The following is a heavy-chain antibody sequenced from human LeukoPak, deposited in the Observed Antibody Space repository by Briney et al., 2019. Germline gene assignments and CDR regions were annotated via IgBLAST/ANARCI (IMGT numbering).Heavy chain of an antibody. Sequence: SLKVSCKPSRGTFCIYAISWVRQAPGQGLEWMGGIIPIFGTANTAQKFKVRFPFHANESTSTAYMELSSLRSEDTAVYYCHGDGSNSNAFDIWGQGTMVTVSS. CDR2: IIPIFGTA. CDR1: RGTFCIYA. V-gene: IGHV1-69*01. CDR3: HGDGSNSNAFDI. D-gene: IGHD5-24*01. J-gene: IGHJ3*02.